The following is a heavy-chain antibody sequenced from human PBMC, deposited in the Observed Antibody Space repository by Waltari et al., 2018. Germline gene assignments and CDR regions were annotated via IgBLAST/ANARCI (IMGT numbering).Heavy chain of an antibody. V-gene: IGHV4-59*01. CDR1: GGTMNTYY. CDR3: ARGDRAPSVYGTELDY. Sequence: QVQLQESGPGLVKPSETLSLTCTVSGGTMNTYYWTWIRQPPGKGLEYIGYIYDSGATNYNPSLKSRITISIAPCMNQFYLKVTSVTAAATAVYYCARGDRAPSVYGTELDYWGQGTMVTVSS. CDR2: IYDSGAT. J-gene: IGHJ4*02. D-gene: IGHD5-12*01.